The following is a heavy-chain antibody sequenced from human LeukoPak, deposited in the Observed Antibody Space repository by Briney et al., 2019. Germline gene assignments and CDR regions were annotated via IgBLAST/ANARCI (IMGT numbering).Heavy chain of an antibody. D-gene: IGHD3-9*01. Sequence: GGSLRLSCAASGFAFSSYSMNWVRQAPGKGLEWVSSISSSSSYIYYADSVKGRFTISRDNAKNSLYLQMNSLRAEDTAVYYCASTAGRYFDWLLPYWGQGTLVTVSS. V-gene: IGHV3-21*04. J-gene: IGHJ4*02. CDR1: GFAFSSYS. CDR2: ISSSSSYI. CDR3: ASTAGRYFDWLLPY.